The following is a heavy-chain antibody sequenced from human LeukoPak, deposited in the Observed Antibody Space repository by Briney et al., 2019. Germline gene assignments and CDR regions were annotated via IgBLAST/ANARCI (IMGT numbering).Heavy chain of an antibody. D-gene: IGHD1-26*01. CDR1: GFIFSSYA. CDR3: AKSRKVGNYFDY. V-gene: IGHV3-23*01. J-gene: IGHJ4*02. CDR2: ISGSGGST. Sequence: GGSLRLSCAASGFIFSSYAMSWVRQAPGKGLEWVSAISGSGGSTYYADSVKGRFTISRDNSKNTLYLQMNSLRAEDTAVYYCAKSRKVGNYFDYWGQGTLVTVSS.